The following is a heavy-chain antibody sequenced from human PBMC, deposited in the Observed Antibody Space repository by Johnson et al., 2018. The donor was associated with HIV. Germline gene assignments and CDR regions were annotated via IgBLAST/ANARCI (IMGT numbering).Heavy chain of an antibody. CDR2: ISWNGGST. CDR1: GFTFSSYD. D-gene: IGHD3-22*01. V-gene: IGHV3-43*01. Sequence: VQLVESGGGVVQPGGSLRLSCAASGFTFSSYDMHWVRQVPGKGLEWVSLISWNGGSTYYADSVEGRFTISRDNSENSLYLQMNSLRSEDTALYYCTKELQATIVVFNAFDIWGQGTMVTVSS. J-gene: IGHJ3*02. CDR3: TKELQATIVVFNAFDI.